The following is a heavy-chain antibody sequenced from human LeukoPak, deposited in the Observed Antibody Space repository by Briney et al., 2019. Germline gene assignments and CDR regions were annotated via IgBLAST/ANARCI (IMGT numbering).Heavy chain of an antibody. CDR3: ARHPSAAAKLLFDY. V-gene: IGHV4-59*08. Sequence: SETLSLTCTVSGDSINSYYWSWIRQPPGKGLEWIGYIYSSGSTNYNPSLKSRVTISVDTSKNQFSLKLSSVTAADTAVYYCARHPSAAAKLLFDYWGQGTLVTVSS. CDR2: IYSSGST. J-gene: IGHJ4*02. D-gene: IGHD6-13*01. CDR1: GDSINSYY.